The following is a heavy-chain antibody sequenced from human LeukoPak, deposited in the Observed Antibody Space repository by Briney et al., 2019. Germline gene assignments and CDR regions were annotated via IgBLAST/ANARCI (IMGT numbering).Heavy chain of an antibody. CDR1: GGSISSGSYY. V-gene: IGHV4-61*10. J-gene: IGHJ6*03. CDR3: ARRYYYYYYMDV. CDR2: INHSGST. Sequence: SETLSLTCTVSGGSISSGSYYWTWIRQPAGKGLEWIGEINHSGSTNYNPSLKSRVTISVDTSKNQFSLKLSSVTAADTAVYYCARRYYYYYYMDVWGKGTTVTISS.